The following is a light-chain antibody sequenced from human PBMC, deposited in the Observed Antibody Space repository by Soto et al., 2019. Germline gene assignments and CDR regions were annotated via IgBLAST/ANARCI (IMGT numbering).Light chain of an antibody. CDR1: QSVRSH. CDR2: DAS. V-gene: IGKV3-11*01. J-gene: IGKJ5*01. Sequence: DTVLSRPASTLTFSPAETATLSCRASQSVRSHLAWYQQRPGQPPRLLIYDASYRATGVPLRFSGSGSGTEFTLTISSLESGDSAIYYCQQRSDWPPITFGQGTRLEIK. CDR3: QQRSDWPPIT.